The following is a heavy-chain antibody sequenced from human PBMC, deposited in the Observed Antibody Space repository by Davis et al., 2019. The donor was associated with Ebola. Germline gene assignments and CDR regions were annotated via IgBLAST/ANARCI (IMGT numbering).Heavy chain of an antibody. J-gene: IGHJ3*02. CDR2: INPDGGGT. V-gene: IGHV1-46*01. Sequence: ASVKVSCKASGYTFTKYYMHWVRQAPGQGLEWMGIINPDGGGTNYAPKFRARVAMTTDTSTSTIYMELTSLRSEDTAVYYCARAYGHGYNQPGAFDIWGQGTRVTVSS. CDR3: ARAYGHGYNQPGAFDI. CDR1: GYTFTKYY. D-gene: IGHD5-24*01.